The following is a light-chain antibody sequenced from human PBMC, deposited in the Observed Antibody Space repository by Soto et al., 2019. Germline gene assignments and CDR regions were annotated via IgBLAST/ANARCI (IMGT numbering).Light chain of an antibody. V-gene: IGLV8-61*01. CDR1: SGSVSPGYY. J-gene: IGLJ3*02. CDR2: STN. Sequence: QTVVTQEPSFSVSPGGTVTLTCGLSSGSVSPGYYPSWYQQTPGQAPRTLIYSTNTRSSGVPDRFSGSILGNKAALTVTGAQADDESDYYCVLYMGNGISVFGGGTKVTVL. CDR3: VLYMGNGISV.